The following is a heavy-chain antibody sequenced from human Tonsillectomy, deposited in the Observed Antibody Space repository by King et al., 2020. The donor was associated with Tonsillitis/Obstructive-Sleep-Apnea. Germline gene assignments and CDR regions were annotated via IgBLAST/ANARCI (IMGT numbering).Heavy chain of an antibody. CDR3: ARDRIAVGYCSSTSCYNDY. V-gene: IGHV3-48*02. Sequence: VQLVESGGGLVQPGGSLRLSCAASGFTFSSYSMNWVRQAPGKGLEGVSYISSSSSTIYYADSVKGRFTISRDNAKNSLYLQMNSLRDEDTAVYYCARDRIAVGYCSSTSCYNDYWGQGTLVTVSS. J-gene: IGHJ4*02. CDR2: ISSSSSTI. D-gene: IGHD2-2*02. CDR1: GFTFSSYS.